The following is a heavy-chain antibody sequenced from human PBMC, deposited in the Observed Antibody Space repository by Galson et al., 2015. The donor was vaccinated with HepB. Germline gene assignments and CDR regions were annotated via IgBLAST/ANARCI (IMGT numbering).Heavy chain of an antibody. CDR2: INSDGSYI. J-gene: IGHJ4*02. D-gene: IGHD6-13*01. CDR1: GFTFSSYA. CDR3: ARTRGAAAGIFDN. V-gene: IGHV3-74*01. Sequence: SLRLSCAASGFTFSSYAMHWVRQVPGKGLVWVSRINSDGSYITYADSVKGRFTISRDNAKNTLYLQMNSPRAEDTALYYCARTRGAAAGIFDNWGQGSLVTVSS.